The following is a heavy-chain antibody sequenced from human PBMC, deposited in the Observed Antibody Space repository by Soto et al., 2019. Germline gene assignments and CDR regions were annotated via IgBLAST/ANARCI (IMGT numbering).Heavy chain of an antibody. J-gene: IGHJ6*02. CDR1: GFNVSGVF. CDR3: ATRDAAYYYGMNV. V-gene: IGHV3-53*01. Sequence: GGSLRLSCAATGFNVSGVFMTWVRQAPGKGLEWVSVIYSGERAYYSDSVKGRFTISRDSSKNTLLLQLNRLRVEDTAVYYCATRDAAYYYGMNVWGQGPTVTVS. CDR2: IYSGERA. D-gene: IGHD1-26*01.